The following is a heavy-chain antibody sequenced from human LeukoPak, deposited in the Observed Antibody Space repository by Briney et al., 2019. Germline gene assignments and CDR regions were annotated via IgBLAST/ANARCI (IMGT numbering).Heavy chain of an antibody. V-gene: IGHV1-69*04. Sequence: SVKVSCKASGGTFSSYAISWVRQAPGQGLEWMGRIIPILGIANYAQKFQGRVTITADKSTSTAYMELSSLRSEDTAVYYCARDPGRRSVWFDPWGQGTLVTVSS. CDR3: ARDPGRRSVWFDP. J-gene: IGHJ5*02. CDR1: GGTFSSYA. CDR2: IIPILGIA.